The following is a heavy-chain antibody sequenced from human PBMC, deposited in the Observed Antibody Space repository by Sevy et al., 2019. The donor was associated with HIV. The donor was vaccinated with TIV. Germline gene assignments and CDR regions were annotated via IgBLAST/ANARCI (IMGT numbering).Heavy chain of an antibody. CDR1: GFTFSTYG. CDR2: IWFDGSNT. CDR3: AXDLEXYDYGDYGPXFMPDY. J-gene: IGHJ4*02. V-gene: IGHV3-33*01. D-gene: IGHD4-17*01. Sequence: GGSLRLSCAASGFTFSTYGMHWVRQAPGKGLEWVAVIWFDGSNTYYADSVKGRFTISRDIAKNTLHLQMNSLRAEDXAVYYCAXDLEXYDYGDYGPXFMPDYWGQGTLVTVSS.